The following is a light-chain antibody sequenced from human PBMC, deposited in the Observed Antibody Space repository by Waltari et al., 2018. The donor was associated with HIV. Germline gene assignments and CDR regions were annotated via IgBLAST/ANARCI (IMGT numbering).Light chain of an antibody. J-gene: IGLJ1*01. CDR2: KDT. Sequence: SYELTHPPSISVSPGQTARITCSGESLADKYVYRYQQKPGQAPLLVMYKDTERPSGIPERFFGSTSGTTVTLTIDGVQAEDEADYYCQSADNSDTYYVFGSGTKVTVL. CDR1: SLADKY. CDR3: QSADNSDTYYV. V-gene: IGLV3-25*03.